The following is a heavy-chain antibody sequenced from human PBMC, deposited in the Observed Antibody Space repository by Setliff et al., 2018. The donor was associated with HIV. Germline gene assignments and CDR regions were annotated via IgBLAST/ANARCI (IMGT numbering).Heavy chain of an antibody. V-gene: IGHV3-7*01. CDR2: IKEDGSEK. CDR1: GFTFSTHW. D-gene: IGHD1-20*01. J-gene: IGHJ4*02. CDR3: ARDLWGTYNGYLHY. Sequence: GGSLRLSCAASGFTFSTHWMTWVRQAPGKGLEWVANIKEDGSEKFYVDSVKGRFTISRDNAKNSLFLQMNNLTVDDTGLYFCARDLWGTYNGYLHYWGRGTLVTVSS.